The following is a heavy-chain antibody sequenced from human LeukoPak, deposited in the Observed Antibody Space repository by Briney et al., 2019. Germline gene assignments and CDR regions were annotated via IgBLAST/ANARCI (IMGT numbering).Heavy chain of an antibody. CDR2: ISGSGGST. CDR3: AKEESITMVRGVIILSGSNGGHFDY. D-gene: IGHD3-10*01. V-gene: IGHV3-23*01. J-gene: IGHJ4*02. CDR1: GFTFSSYG. Sequence: PGGSLRLSCAASGFTFSSYGMSWVRQAPGKGLEWVSAISGSGGSTYYADSVKGRFTISRDNSKNTLYLQMNSLRAEDTALYYCAKEESITMVRGVIILSGSNGGHFDYWGQGTLVTVSS.